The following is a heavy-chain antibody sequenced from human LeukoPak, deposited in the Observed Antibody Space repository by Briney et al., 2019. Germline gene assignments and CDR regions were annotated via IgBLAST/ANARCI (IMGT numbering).Heavy chain of an antibody. J-gene: IGHJ6*03. V-gene: IGHV3-48*01. Sequence: GGSLRLSCAASGFTFSSYSMNWVRQAPGKGLGWVSYISGSSGTIYYADSVKGRFTISRDNAKNSLYLQMNSLRAEDMAVYYCARRSEFGVLYYMDVWGKGTTVTVSS. D-gene: IGHD3-16*01. CDR2: ISGSSGTI. CDR1: GFTFSSYS. CDR3: ARRSEFGVLYYMDV.